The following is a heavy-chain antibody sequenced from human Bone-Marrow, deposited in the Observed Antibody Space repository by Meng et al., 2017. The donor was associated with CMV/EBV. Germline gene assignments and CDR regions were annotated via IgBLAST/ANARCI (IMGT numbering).Heavy chain of an antibody. CDR2: IIPNTGGT. Sequence: ASVKVSCKASGGTFSSYTISWVRQAPGQGLEWMGRIIPNTGGTNYAQKFQGRVTMTRDTSISTAYMDLSRLRSDDTAVYYCARTGMVVLPAAIYWYFDYWGQGTLVTVSS. V-gene: IGHV1-2*02. CDR3: ARTGMVVLPAAIYWYFDY. D-gene: IGHD2-2*02. J-gene: IGHJ4*02. CDR1: GGTFSSYT.